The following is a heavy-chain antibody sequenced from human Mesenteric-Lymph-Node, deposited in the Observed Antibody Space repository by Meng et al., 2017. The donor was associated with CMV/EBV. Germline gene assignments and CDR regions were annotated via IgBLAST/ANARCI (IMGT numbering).Heavy chain of an antibody. CDR3: ARHQRWLKSEGGFIY. CDR1: GRSFSGYY. D-gene: IGHD4-23*01. Sequence: QVQPAQGGGGLLKPAEPLSLTCSVYGRSFSGYYLNWIRQPPGQGLEWIGEINHSGSTNYNPSLKSRVTISVDTSKNQFSLKLSSVTAADSAVYYCARHQRWLKSEGGFIYWGQGTLVTVSS. CDR2: INHSGST. V-gene: IGHV4-34*01. J-gene: IGHJ4*02.